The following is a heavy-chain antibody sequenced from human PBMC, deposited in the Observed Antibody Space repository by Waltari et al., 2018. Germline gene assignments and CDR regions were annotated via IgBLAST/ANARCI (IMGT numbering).Heavy chain of an antibody. J-gene: IGHJ4*02. CDR2: ISTTSGTI. D-gene: IGHD6-13*01. V-gene: IGHV3-48*03. CDR1: GFTFSSYE. CDR3: VRDRLQLFDY. Sequence: EVQLVESGGGLVQPGGSLRLSCAVSGFTFSSYEMTWVRQAPGKGLELLSYISTTSGTIFYADSVKGRFTISRDNAKNSLYLHMNRLRVEDTAVYYCVRDRLQLFDYWGQGTLVTVSS.